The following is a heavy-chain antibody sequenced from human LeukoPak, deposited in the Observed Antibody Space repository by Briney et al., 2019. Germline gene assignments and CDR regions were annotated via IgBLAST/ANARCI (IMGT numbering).Heavy chain of an antibody. V-gene: IGHV4-34*01. CDR2: INHSGST. J-gene: IGHJ4*02. D-gene: IGHD3-10*01. CDR3: ARGRRFRYGSGSSWNFDY. Sequence: SETLSLTCAVYGGSFSGYYWSWIRQPPGKGLEWIGEINHSGSTNYNPSLKSRVTISVDTSKNQFSLKLSSVTAADTAVHYCARGRRFRYGSGSSWNFDYWGQGTLVTVSS. CDR1: GGSFSGYY.